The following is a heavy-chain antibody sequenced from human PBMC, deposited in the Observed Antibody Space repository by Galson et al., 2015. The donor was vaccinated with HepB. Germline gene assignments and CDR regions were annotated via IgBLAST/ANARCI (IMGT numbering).Heavy chain of an antibody. CDR1: GFTVSSNY. V-gene: IGHV3-53*01. Sequence: SLRLSCAASGFTVSSNYMSWVRQAPGRGLEWVSVIYSGGSTYYADSVKGRFTISRDNSKNTLYLQMNSLRAEDTAVYFCARERGEWELGGGYFDYWGQGTLVTVSS. CDR3: ARERGEWELGGGYFDY. CDR2: IYSGGST. D-gene: IGHD1-26*01. J-gene: IGHJ4*02.